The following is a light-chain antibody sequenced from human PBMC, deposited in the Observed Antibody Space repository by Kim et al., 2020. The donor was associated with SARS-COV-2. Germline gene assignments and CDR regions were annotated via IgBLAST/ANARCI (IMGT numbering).Light chain of an antibody. Sequence: QSALTQPPSVSGSPGQSVTISCTGTSNDIGFYNRVSWYQQSPGTAPKLLIYGVTNRPSGVPDRFSGSKSGNTASLTISGLQAEDEADYYCSSYTSSSPYVFGTGTKVTVL. CDR2: GVT. CDR3: SSYTSSSPYV. CDR1: SNDIGFYNR. V-gene: IGLV2-18*02. J-gene: IGLJ1*01.